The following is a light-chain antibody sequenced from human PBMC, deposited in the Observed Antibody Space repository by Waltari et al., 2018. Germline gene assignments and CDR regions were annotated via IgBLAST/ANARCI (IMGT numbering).Light chain of an antibody. CDR3: RAWDSSVAV. V-gene: IGLV3-1*01. Sequence: SYELTLPPSVPVSPGQTPPTTSSRHTVVDRFVTWYQQKPGQAPVLVIYQDTKRPSGISPQFSASTSGNTATLSISGTQAVDEADYYCRAWDSSVAVYGPGTRFTVL. J-gene: IGLJ1*01. CDR1: TVVDRF. CDR2: QDT.